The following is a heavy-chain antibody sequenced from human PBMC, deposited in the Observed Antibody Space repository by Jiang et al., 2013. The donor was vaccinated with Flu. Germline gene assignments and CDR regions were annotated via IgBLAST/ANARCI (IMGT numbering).Heavy chain of an antibody. D-gene: IGHD3-22*01. V-gene: IGHV4-31*03. CDR3: ARRNREYYYDSSGYHDY. J-gene: IGHJ4*02. Sequence: GSGLVKPSQTLSLTCTVSGGSISSGGYYWSWIRQHPGKGLEWIGYIYYSGSTYYNPSLKSRVTISVDTSKNQFSLKLSSVTAADTAVYYCARRNREYYYDSSGYHDYWGQGTLVTVSS. CDR1: GGSISSGGYY. CDR2: IYYSGST.